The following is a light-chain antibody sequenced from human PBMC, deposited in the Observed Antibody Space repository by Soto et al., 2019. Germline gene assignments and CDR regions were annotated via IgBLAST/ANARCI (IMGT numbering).Light chain of an antibody. CDR3: QQLNSFPIT. CDR2: VAS. J-gene: IGKJ5*01. Sequence: IHLTQSPSALSASVGDRVTITCRASQGISSYLTWYQQKPGKAPKVLIYVASTLQSGVPSRFSGSGSGTDFTLTISSLQPEDSATYYCQQLNSFPITFGQGTRLEI. CDR1: QGISSY. V-gene: IGKV1-9*01.